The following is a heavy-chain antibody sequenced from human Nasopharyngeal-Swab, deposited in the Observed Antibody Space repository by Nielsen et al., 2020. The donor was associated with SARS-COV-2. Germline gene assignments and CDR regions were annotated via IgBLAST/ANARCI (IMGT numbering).Heavy chain of an antibody. V-gene: IGHV3-23*01. D-gene: IGHD6-13*01. Sequence: RQCPGKGLEWVSTLSGTGESTYYADSVTGRFAISRDNSNNTLYLQMHGLRAEDTAIYFCAKAWAAAGLSFYYYMDVWGKGTTVTVSS. CDR3: AKAWAAAGLSFYYYMDV. J-gene: IGHJ6*03. CDR2: LSGTGEST.